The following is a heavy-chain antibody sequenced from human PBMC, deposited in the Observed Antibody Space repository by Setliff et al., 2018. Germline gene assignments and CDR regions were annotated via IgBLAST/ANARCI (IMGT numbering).Heavy chain of an antibody. CDR3: ARSRYELPHYYFDY. CDR2: VSHSGST. Sequence: SETLSLTCAVYGGSFSNYYWSWIRQPPGKGLEWLGEVSHSGSTNYKPSLKGRVAMSVDTSKRQFSLNLNSVDTATYYCARSRYELPHYYFDYWGQGILVTVSS. D-gene: IGHD1-7*01. V-gene: IGHV4-34*01. CDR1: GGSFSNYY. J-gene: IGHJ4*02.